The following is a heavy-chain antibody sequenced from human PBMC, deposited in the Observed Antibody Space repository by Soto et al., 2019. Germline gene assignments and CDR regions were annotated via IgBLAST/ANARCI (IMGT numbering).Heavy chain of an antibody. J-gene: IGHJ6*02. CDR3: ARGHVPRNCFYGMDV. D-gene: IGHD2-2*01. V-gene: IGHV3-48*02. CDR1: GFTFSSYS. Sequence: EVQLVESGGGLVQPGGSLRLACAASGFTFSSYSMNWVRQAPGKGLEWVSYISSSSSTIAYPDAVKSRFTISRDNAKNSLYLQMNSLRDEDTAVYYCARGHVPRNCFYGMDVWGQGTTVTVS. CDR2: ISSSSSTI.